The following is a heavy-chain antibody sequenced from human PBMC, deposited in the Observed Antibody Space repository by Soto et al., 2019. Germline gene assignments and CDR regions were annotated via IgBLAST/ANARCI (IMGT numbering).Heavy chain of an antibody. CDR3: ARFMTYYYDSSGYYASD. Sequence: QVQLVQSGAEVEKPGASVKVSCKASGYTFTSYGISWVRQAPGQGLEWMGWISAYNGNTNYAQKLQGRVTMTTDTSTSTAYMELRSLRSDDTAVYYCARFMTYYYDSSGYYASDWGQGTLVTVSS. J-gene: IGHJ4*02. D-gene: IGHD3-22*01. CDR1: GYTFTSYG. V-gene: IGHV1-18*01. CDR2: ISAYNGNT.